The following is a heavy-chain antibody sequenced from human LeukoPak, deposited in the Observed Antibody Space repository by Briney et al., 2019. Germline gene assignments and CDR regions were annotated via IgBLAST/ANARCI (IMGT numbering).Heavy chain of an antibody. V-gene: IGHV4-39*07. CDR2: IYYSGST. J-gene: IGHJ4*02. CDR3: AREVDYYDTSDYFPLGY. D-gene: IGHD3-22*01. CDR1: DGSISSSSYY. Sequence: SETLSLTRTVSDGSISSSSYYWGWIRQPPGKELEWIGSIYYSGSTYYNPSLMSRVTISADTSKNQFSLKLSSVAAADTAVYYCAREVDYYDTSDYFPLGYWGQGTLVTVSS.